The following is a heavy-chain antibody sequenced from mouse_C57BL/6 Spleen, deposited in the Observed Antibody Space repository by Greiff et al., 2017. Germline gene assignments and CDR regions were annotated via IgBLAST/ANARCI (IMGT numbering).Heavy chain of an antibody. J-gene: IGHJ1*03. Sequence: EVHLVESGGGLVKPGGSLKLSCAASGFTFSDYGMHWVRQAPEKGLEWVAYISSGSSTIYYADTVKGRFTISRDNAKNTLFLQMTSLRSEDTAMYYCARKEAYYSNYDWYFDVWGTGTTVTVSS. CDR3: ARKEAYYSNYDWYFDV. D-gene: IGHD2-5*01. V-gene: IGHV5-17*01. CDR2: ISSGSSTI. CDR1: GFTFSDYG.